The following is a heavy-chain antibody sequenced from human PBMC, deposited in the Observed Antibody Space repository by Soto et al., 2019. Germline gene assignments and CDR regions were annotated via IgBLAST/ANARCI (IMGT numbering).Heavy chain of an antibody. J-gene: IGHJ6*02. D-gene: IGHD5-18*01. CDR2: ISYDGSNK. Sequence: GGSLRLSCAASGFTFSSYGMHWVRQAPGKGLEWVAVISYDGSNKYYADSVKGRFTISRDNSKNTLYLQMNSLRAEDTAVYYCAKDRIAGYSYGYYYGMDVWGQGTTVTVSS. CDR3: AKDRIAGYSYGYYYGMDV. CDR1: GFTFSSYG. V-gene: IGHV3-30*18.